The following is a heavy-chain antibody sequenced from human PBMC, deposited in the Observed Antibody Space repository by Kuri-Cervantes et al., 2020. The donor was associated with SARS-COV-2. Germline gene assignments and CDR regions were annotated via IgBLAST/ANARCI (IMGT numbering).Heavy chain of an antibody. CDR1: GFTFSSYA. CDR3: ATGSTSGWYRRDFDF. J-gene: IGHJ4*02. V-gene: IGHV3-15*01. CDR2: FKSKSAGGTI. D-gene: IGHD6-19*01. Sequence: GESLKISCAASGFTFSSYAMHWVRQTPGKGLEWIGRFKSKSAGGTIVYAAPVQGRFTISRGDSRNTLYLQMNSLKTEDTAVYYCATGSTSGWYRRDFDFWGLGTLVTVSS.